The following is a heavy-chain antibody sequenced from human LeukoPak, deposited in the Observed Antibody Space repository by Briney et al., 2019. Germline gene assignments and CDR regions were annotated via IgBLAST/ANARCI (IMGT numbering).Heavy chain of an antibody. V-gene: IGHV3-30*18. J-gene: IGHJ4*02. D-gene: IGHD3-16*01. CDR3: AKDHSYYDYVWGSYEY. CDR2: ISYDGSNK. Sequence: GGSLRLSCAASGFTFSSYGMHWVRQAPGKGLEWVAVISYDGSNKYYADSVKGRFTISRDNSKNTLYLQMNSLRAEDTAVYYCAKDHSYYDYVWGSYEYWGQGTLVTVSS. CDR1: GFTFSSYG.